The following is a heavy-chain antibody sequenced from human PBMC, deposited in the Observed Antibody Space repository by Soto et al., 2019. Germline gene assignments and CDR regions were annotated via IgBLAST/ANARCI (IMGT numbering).Heavy chain of an antibody. J-gene: IGHJ4*02. D-gene: IGHD3-3*01. Sequence: ASVKVSCKASGYTFTGYYMHWVRQAPRQGLEWMGWINPNSGGTNYAQKFQGWVTMTRDTSISTAYMELSRLRSDDTAVYYCARDRGDFWSGYSYYFDYWGQGTLVTVSS. CDR3: ARDRGDFWSGYSYYFDY. V-gene: IGHV1-2*04. CDR2: INPNSGGT. CDR1: GYTFTGYY.